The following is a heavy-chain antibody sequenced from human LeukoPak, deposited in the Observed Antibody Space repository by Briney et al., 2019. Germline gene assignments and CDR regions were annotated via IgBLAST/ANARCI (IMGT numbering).Heavy chain of an antibody. CDR1: TRSLTSESYY. D-gene: IGHD1-26*01. V-gene: IGHV4-39*02. CDR3: AALSIIATGSDA. CDR2: IFYSGKT. J-gene: IGHJ5*02. Sequence: SETLSLTCPVSTRSLTSESYYWAWVRQPPGKGLEWIGTIFYSGKTYYSASLKSRVTVSLDTSKKNFSLRLSSVTAADTAVYLWAALSIIATGSDAGGQGALVTVSS.